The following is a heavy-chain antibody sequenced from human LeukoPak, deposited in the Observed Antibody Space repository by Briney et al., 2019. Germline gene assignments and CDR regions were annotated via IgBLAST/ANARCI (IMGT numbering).Heavy chain of an antibody. CDR3: ARGVASLVGGYYFDY. D-gene: IGHD3-10*01. V-gene: IGHV1-69*05. CDR2: IIPIFGTA. J-gene: IGHJ4*02. Sequence: SVKVSCKASGGTFSSYAISWVRQAPGQGLEWMGGIIPIFGTANYAQKFQGRVTITTDESTSTAYMELSSLRSEDTAVYYCARGVASLVGGYYFDYWGQGTLVTVSS. CDR1: GGTFSSYA.